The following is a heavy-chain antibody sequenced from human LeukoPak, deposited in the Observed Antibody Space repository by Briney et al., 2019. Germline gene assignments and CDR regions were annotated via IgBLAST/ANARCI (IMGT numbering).Heavy chain of an antibody. CDR2: INQDGSER. V-gene: IGHV3-7*05. J-gene: IGHJ4*02. CDR3: GRGPGYRSDY. D-gene: IGHD5-12*01. Sequence: GGSLRLSCAASGLSFNTYWMTWVRQAPGKGLEWVANINQDGSERNYVGSVKGRFTISRDSAKKSLYLQMNSLRAEDTAVYYCGRGPGYRSDYWGQGTLVTVSS. CDR1: GLSFNTYW.